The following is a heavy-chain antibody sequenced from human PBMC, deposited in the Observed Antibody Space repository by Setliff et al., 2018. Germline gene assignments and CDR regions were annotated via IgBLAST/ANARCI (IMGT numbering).Heavy chain of an antibody. CDR2: INHSGST. Sequence: SETLSLTCAVYGGSLSGYYWSWIRQPPGKGLEWIGEINHSGSTNYNPSLKSRVTISVDTSKNQFSLKLSSVTAADTAVYYCASQEPLYSSGWYYFDYWGQGTLVTVSS. D-gene: IGHD6-19*01. V-gene: IGHV4-34*01. J-gene: IGHJ4*02. CDR3: ASQEPLYSSGWYYFDY. CDR1: GGSLSGYY.